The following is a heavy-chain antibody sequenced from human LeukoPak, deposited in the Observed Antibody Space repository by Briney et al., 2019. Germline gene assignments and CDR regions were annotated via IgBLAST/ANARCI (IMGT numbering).Heavy chain of an antibody. J-gene: IGHJ4*02. CDR2: IIPIFGTA. Sequence: SVNVSCKASGGTFSSYAISWVRQAPGQGLEWMGGIIPIFGTANYAQKFQGRVTITADESTSTAYMELSSLRSEDTAVYYCATGSTYYYDSSGYFLFDYWGQGTLVTVSS. V-gene: IGHV1-69*13. CDR1: GGTFSSYA. CDR3: ATGSTYYYDSSGYFLFDY. D-gene: IGHD3-22*01.